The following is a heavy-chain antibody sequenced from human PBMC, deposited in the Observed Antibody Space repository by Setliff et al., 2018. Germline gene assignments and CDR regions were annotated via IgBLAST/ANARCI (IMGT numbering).Heavy chain of an antibody. CDR2: IKQDGSEK. D-gene: IGHD3-22*01. J-gene: IGHJ3*02. Sequence: GGSLRLSCAASGFTISSYWMSWVRQAPGKGLEWVANIKQDGSEKFYLDSVKGRFTISRDNAKNSLYLQMNSLRAEDTAVYYCARDRISRYYDSGAHAFDIWGQGTMVTVSS. CDR3: ARDRISRYYDSGAHAFDI. CDR1: GFTISSYW. V-gene: IGHV3-7*03.